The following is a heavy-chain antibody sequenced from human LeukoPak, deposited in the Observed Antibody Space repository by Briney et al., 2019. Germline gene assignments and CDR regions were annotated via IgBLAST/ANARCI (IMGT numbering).Heavy chain of an antibody. Sequence: SETLSLTCAVSGGSISSGNWWSWVCQPPGKGLEWIGEIYHSGRTNYNPSLKSRVTIPLDKSKNQFSLNLSSVTAADTALYFCASSDGQPPRFDSSYDVFDYWGQGTLVTVSS. J-gene: IGHJ4*02. D-gene: IGHD5-12*01. CDR1: GGSISSGNW. CDR3: ASSDGQPPRFDSSYDVFDY. V-gene: IGHV4-4*02. CDR2: IYHSGRT.